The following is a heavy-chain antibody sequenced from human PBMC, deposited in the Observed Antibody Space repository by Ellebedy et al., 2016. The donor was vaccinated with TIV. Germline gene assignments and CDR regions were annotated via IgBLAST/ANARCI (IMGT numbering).Heavy chain of an antibody. CDR3: ARDVVEMATRYYFDY. Sequence: ASVKVSCXASGYTFTSYYMHWVRQAPGQGLEWMGIINPSGGSTSYAQKFQGRVTMTRDTSTSTVYMELSSLRSEDTAVYYCARDVVEMATRYYFDYWGQGTLVTVSS. J-gene: IGHJ4*02. V-gene: IGHV1-46*01. D-gene: IGHD5-24*01. CDR1: GYTFTSYY. CDR2: INPSGGST.